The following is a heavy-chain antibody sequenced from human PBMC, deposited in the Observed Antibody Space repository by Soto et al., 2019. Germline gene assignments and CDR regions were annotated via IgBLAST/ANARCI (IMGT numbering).Heavy chain of an antibody. CDR3: TTGSVEGI. Sequence: EVQLVESAGGLVKPGGSLRLSCVASGFSFNEAWMNWVRQAPGQGLEWVGRIKTSAGGGATNYAAPVQGRFTISRDDSKNTLYLLMNCLRTEDTAIYYCTTGSVEGIWGQGTTVIVSS. CDR1: GFSFNEAW. CDR2: IKTSAGGGAT. D-gene: IGHD2-15*01. V-gene: IGHV3-15*07. J-gene: IGHJ6*02.